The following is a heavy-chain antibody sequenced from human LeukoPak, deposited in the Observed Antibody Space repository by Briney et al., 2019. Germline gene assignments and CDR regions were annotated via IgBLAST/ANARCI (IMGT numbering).Heavy chain of an antibody. V-gene: IGHV3-48*03. Sequence: GGSLRLSCAASGFTFGNAEMNWVRQAPGKGLEWIAYISNGGITTHYADAVKGRFTISRDNAENSLSLQMNSLRVEDTALYYCARHDSGDSFDYWGQGTLVTVSS. J-gene: IGHJ4*02. CDR3: ARHDSGDSFDY. CDR1: GFTFGNAE. D-gene: IGHD4-17*01. CDR2: ISNGGITT.